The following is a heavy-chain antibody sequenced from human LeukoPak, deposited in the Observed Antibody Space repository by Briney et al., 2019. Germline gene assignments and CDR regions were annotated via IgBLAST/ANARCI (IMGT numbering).Heavy chain of an antibody. CDR2: IYTSGST. CDR3: AREEVVTPFLLDY. D-gene: IGHD3-22*01. Sequence: SETLSLTCTVSGGSISSGSYYWSWIRQPAGKGLEWIGRIYTSGSTNYNPSLKSRVTISVDTSKNQFSLKLSSVTAADTAVYYCAREEVVTPFLLDYWGQGTLVTVSS. J-gene: IGHJ4*02. V-gene: IGHV4-61*02. CDR1: GGSISSGSYY.